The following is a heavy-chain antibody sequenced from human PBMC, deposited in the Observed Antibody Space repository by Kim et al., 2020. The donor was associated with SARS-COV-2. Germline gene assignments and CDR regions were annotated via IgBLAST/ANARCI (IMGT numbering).Heavy chain of an antibody. CDR3: AKRGDILTGSDY. J-gene: IGHJ4*02. V-gene: IGHV3-30*18. CDR2: ISYDGSNK. Sequence: GGSLRLSCAASGFTFSSYGMHWVRQAPGKGLEWVAVISYDGSNKYYADSVKGRFTISRDNSKNTLYLQMNSLRAEDTAVYYCAKRGDILTGSDYWGQGTLVTVSS. CDR1: GFTFSSYG. D-gene: IGHD3-9*01.